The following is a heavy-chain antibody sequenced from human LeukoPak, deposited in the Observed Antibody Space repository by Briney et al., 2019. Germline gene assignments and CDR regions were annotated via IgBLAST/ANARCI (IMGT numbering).Heavy chain of an antibody. Sequence: SETLSLTCTVSGGSISSGGYYWSWIRQHPGKGLEWIGYIYYSGSTYYNPSLKSRVTISVDTSKNQFSLKLSSVTAADTAVYYCARELSVGATKTFDYWGQGTLVTVSS. V-gene: IGHV4-31*03. CDR2: IYYSGST. J-gene: IGHJ4*02. CDR3: ARELSVGATKTFDY. CDR1: GGSISSGGYY. D-gene: IGHD1-26*01.